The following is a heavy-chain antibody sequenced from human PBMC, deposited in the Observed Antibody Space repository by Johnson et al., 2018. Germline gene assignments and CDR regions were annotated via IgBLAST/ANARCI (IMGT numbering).Heavy chain of an antibody. CDR1: GFIFTSYW. CDR3: TRGLYEA. V-gene: IGHV3-7*01. D-gene: IGHD3-10*01. CDR2: IKPDGSEK. J-gene: IGHJ3*01. Sequence: VQLVESGGGLVQPGGSLRLSCEASGFIFTSYWISWVRQAPGKGLEWVANIKPDGSEKYYVDSVKGRFAISRDNAKNSLYLQMNNLRAEDTAVYYCTRGLYEAWGQGTMVTVSS.